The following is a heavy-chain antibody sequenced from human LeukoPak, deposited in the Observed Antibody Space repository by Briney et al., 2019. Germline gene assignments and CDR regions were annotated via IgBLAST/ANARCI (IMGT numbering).Heavy chain of an antibody. CDR1: GFTISSYW. CDR3: TRDAYADSATDAFDV. V-gene: IGHV3-7*01. Sequence: PGGSLRLSCVASGFTISSYWMSWVRQAPGKGLEWVANIKQDGSQTHYVDSVKGRFTISRDNAKNSLYLQLNSLRDEDTAVYYCTRDAYADSATDAFDVWGQGTMVTVSS. J-gene: IGHJ3*01. D-gene: IGHD4-17*01. CDR2: IKQDGSQT.